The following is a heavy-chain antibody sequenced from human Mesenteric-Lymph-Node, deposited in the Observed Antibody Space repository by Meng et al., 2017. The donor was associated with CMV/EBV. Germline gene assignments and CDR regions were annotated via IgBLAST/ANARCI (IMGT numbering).Heavy chain of an antibody. J-gene: IGHJ6*02. V-gene: IGHV3-53*01. CDR3: ARGYNAYYDSGMDV. CDR2: IYSGGST. D-gene: IGHD5-24*01. CDR1: GFTVSSNY. Sequence: GESLKISCAASGFTVSSNYMSWVRQAPGKGLEWVSIIYSGGSTYYADSVKGRFTISRDNSKNTLYLQMNSLRAEDTAVYYCARGYNAYYDSGMDVWGQGTTVTVSS.